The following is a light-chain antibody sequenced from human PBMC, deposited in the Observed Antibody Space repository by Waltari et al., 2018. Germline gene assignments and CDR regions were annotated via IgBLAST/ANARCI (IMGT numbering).Light chain of an antibody. CDR2: DVS. J-gene: IGLJ3*02. CDR3: SSYTSTWV. Sequence: QSALTQSASVSGSPGQSITISCPGTSRDFAVFNYVSWYQQHPGKAPQLMIYDVSKRPSGVSNRFSGSKSGNTASLTISGLQAEDEADYYCSSYTSTWVFGGGTKLTVL. V-gene: IGLV2-14*01. CDR1: SRDFAVFNY.